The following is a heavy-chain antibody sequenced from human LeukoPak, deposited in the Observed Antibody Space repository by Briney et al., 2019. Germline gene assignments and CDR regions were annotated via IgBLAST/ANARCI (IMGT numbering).Heavy chain of an antibody. CDR2: MNEYGTEK. CDR3: ARVLYGSRVNVIDS. J-gene: IGHJ4*02. D-gene: IGHD2-2*01. Sequence: GGSLRLSCAASGFTFSKYWMNWVRQAPGKGLEWVSNMNEYGTEKYYVDSVRGRFTISRDNAENSLFLHMNSLRVGDTAVYRCARVLYGSRVNVIDSWGPGILVTVSS. CDR1: GFTFSKYW. V-gene: IGHV3-7*01.